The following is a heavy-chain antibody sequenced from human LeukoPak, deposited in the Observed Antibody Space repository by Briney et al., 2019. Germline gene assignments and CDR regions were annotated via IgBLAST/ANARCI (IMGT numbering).Heavy chain of an antibody. CDR2: INPKSGGT. CDR1: GYTFTGYY. CDR3: ARPLRVTMIRGAAFRASSDFDP. J-gene: IGHJ5*02. V-gene: IGHV1-2*02. D-gene: IGHD3-10*01. Sequence: RASVKVSCKASGYTFTGYYIYWVRQAPGQGLEWMGWINPKSGGTNYAQKFQGRVTMTRDTSISTAYMEVSRLRYDDTAVYYCARPLRVTMIRGAAFRASSDFDPWGQGTLVTVSS.